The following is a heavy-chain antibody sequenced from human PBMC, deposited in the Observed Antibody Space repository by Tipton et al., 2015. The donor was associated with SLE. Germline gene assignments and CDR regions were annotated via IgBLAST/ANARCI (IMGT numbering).Heavy chain of an antibody. Sequence: SLRLSCAASGFTFNSYEMNWVRQAPGKGLEWVSYISGSGSTTYYADSVKGRFTISRDNSKKTLYLQMSSLRAEDTAVYYCAKDRVIYAFWSGYGPEGYHYYYGMDVWGQGTTVTVSS. CDR2: ISGSGSTT. CDR3: AKDRVIYAFWSGYGPEGYHYYYGMDV. D-gene: IGHD3-3*01. V-gene: IGHV3-48*03. CDR1: GFTFNSYE. J-gene: IGHJ6*02.